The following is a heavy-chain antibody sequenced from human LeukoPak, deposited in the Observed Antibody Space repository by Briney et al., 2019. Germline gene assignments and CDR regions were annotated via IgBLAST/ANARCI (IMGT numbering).Heavy chain of an antibody. D-gene: IGHD3-10*01. V-gene: IGHV4-39*01. CDR2: IYYSGST. Sequence: SETLSLTCTVSGGSISSSSYYWGWIRQPAGKGLEWIGSIYYSGSTYYNPSLKSRVTISVDTSKNQFSLKLSSVTAAHTAVYYCARHPDFGELHIWGQGTLVTVSS. J-gene: IGHJ4*02. CDR1: GGSISSSSYY. CDR3: ARHPDFGELHI.